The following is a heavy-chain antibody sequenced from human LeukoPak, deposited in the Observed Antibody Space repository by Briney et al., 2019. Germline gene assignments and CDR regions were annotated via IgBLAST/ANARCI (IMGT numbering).Heavy chain of an antibody. D-gene: IGHD3-3*01. Sequence: SETQSLTCTVSGGSISSYYWSWIRQPPGKGLEWIGYIYYSGSTNYNPSLKSRVTISVDTSKNQFSLKLSSVTAADTAVYYCARAPSPYDFGNDYYYGMDVWGQGTTVTVSS. V-gene: IGHV4-59*01. J-gene: IGHJ6*02. CDR1: GGSISSYY. CDR2: IYYSGST. CDR3: ARAPSPYDFGNDYYYGMDV.